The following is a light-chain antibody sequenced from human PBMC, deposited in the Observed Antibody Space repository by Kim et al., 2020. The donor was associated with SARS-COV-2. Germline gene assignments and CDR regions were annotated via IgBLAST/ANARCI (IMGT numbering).Light chain of an antibody. CDR1: QSVRSTS. Sequence: PGERATLSCRASQSVRSTSLGWYQQKPGQAPRLLIYGASSRATGIPDRFSGSGSGTDFTLTISRLEPEDFAVYYCQQYGSSPRTFGQGTKVDIK. J-gene: IGKJ1*01. CDR2: GAS. V-gene: IGKV3-20*01. CDR3: QQYGSSPRT.